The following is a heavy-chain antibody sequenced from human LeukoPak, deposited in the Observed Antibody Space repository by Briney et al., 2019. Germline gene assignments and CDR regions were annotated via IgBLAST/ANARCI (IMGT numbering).Heavy chain of an antibody. V-gene: IGHV4-4*02. CDR2: IYHSGST. J-gene: IGHJ6*02. Sequence: PSGTLSLTCAVSGGSISSSNWWSWVRQPPGKGLEWIGEIYHSGSTNYNPSLKSRVTISVDTSKNQFSLKLSSVTAADTAVYYCARGRRYCSSTSCYSSYYYYGMDVWGQGTTVTVSS. D-gene: IGHD2-2*01. CDR1: GGSISSSNW. CDR3: ARGRRYCSSTSCYSSYYYYGMDV.